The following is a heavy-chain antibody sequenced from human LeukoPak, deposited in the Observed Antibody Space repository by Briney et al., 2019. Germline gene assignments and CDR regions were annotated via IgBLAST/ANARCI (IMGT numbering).Heavy chain of an antibody. CDR3: ARDPSYYYGSGSYLDAFDI. J-gene: IGHJ3*02. CDR1: GGSISSYY. CDR2: IYYSGST. Sequence: PSETLSLTCTVSGGSISSYYWSWIRQPPGKGLEWIGYIYYSGSTNYNPSLKSRVTISVDTSKNQFSLKLSSVTAADTAVYYCARDPSYYYGSGSYLDAFDIWGQGTMVTVSS. V-gene: IGHV4-59*01. D-gene: IGHD3-10*01.